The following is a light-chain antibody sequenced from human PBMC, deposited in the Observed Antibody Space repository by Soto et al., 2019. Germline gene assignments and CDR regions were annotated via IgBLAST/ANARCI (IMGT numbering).Light chain of an antibody. Sequence: DIQMTQSPSSLSASVGDRVTITCRASQSISNYLNWYQQKPGKAPKLLIYAASSFQSGVPSRFSGSGSGTDFTLPISSLTPEDFATYYCKQSYSSLTVGQGTRREIK. CDR2: AAS. J-gene: IGKJ5*01. CDR1: QSISNY. CDR3: KQSYSSLT. V-gene: IGKV1-39*01.